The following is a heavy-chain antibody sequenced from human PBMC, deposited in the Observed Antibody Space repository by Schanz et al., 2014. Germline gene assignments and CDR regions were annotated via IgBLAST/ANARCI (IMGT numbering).Heavy chain of an antibody. CDR1: GFTFSKYG. V-gene: IGHV3-33*01. J-gene: IGHJ6*03. CDR3: ARPSDSSWDMDV. Sequence: QVQLVESGGGVVQPGRSLRLSCAASGFTFSKYGVHWVRQAPGKGLEWVALIWYDGSNEYYADSVKGRFTISRDNPKKTLYLQMNSLRAEDTAVYYCARPSDSSWDMDVWGKGTTVTVSS. D-gene: IGHD2-21*02. CDR2: IWYDGSNE.